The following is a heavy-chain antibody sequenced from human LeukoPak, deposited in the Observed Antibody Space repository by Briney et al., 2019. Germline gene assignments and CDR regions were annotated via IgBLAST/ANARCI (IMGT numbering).Heavy chain of an antibody. CDR2: IYYSGST. J-gene: IGHJ4*02. D-gene: IGHD6-6*01. V-gene: IGHV4-61*01. CDR1: GGSVSISSYY. CDR3: ARLSSSSSPYLDY. Sequence: SETLSLTCTVSGGSVSISSYYWGWIRQPPGKGLEWIGYIYYSGSTNYNPSLKSRVTISVDTSKNQFSLKLSSVTAADTAVYYCARLSSSSSPYLDYWGQGTLVTVSS.